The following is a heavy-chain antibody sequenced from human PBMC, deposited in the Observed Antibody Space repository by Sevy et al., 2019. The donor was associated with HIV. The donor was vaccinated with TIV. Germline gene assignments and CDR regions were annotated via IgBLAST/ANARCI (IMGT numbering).Heavy chain of an antibody. V-gene: IGHV3-48*01. J-gene: IGHJ5*02. D-gene: IGHD3-10*01. CDR2: ISSSSSTI. CDR1: GFTFSSYS. Sequence: GSLRLSCAASGFTFSSYSMNWVRQAPGKGLEWVSYISSSSSTIYYADSVKGRFTISRDNAKNSLYLQMNSLRAEDTAVYYCARITMVQGVITGEHWFDPWGQGTLVTVSS. CDR3: ARITMVQGVITGEHWFDP.